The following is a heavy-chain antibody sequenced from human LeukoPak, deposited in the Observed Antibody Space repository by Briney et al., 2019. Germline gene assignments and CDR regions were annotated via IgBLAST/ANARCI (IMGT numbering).Heavy chain of an antibody. V-gene: IGHV3-48*03. CDR3: ARDGTYYYDNSGSVYYYGMDV. CDR2: ITNNGSTI. Sequence: GGSLRLSCAASGFTFSTYAMNWVRQAPGKGLEWVSYITNNGSTIYYADSVKGRFTISRDKAENSLYLQMNSLRAEDTAVYYCARDGTYYYDNSGSVYYYGMDVWGQGTTVTVSS. CDR1: GFTFSTYA. J-gene: IGHJ6*02. D-gene: IGHD3-22*01.